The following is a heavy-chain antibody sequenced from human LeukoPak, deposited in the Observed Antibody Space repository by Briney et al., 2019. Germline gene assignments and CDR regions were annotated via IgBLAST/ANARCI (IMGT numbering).Heavy chain of an antibody. Sequence: GGSLRLSCAASGFIFSSFEMNWVRQAPGKGLEWVSYISNIGGGSTTYYADSVKGRFTISRDNAKNSLYLQMNSLRAEDTAVYYCAREDDGSCRYSDSFLHWGQGTPVTVSS. J-gene: IGHJ1*01. D-gene: IGHD2-15*01. CDR1: GFIFSSFE. V-gene: IGHV3-48*03. CDR3: AREDDGSCRYSDSFLH. CDR2: ISNIGGGSTT.